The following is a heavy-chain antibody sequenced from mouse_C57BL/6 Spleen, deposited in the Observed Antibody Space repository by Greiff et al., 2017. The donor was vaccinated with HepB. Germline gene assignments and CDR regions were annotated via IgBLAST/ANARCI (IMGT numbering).Heavy chain of an antibody. CDR2: IDPSDSYT. J-gene: IGHJ2*01. D-gene: IGHD1-1*01. CDR1: GYTFTSYW. V-gene: IGHV1-59*01. Sequence: VQLQQPGAELVRPGTSVKLSCKASGYTFTSYWMHWVKQRPGQGLEWIGVIDPSDSYTNYNQKFKGKATLTVDTSSSTAYMQLSSLTSEDSAVYYCARYHGSREVDYWGQGTTLTVSS. CDR3: ARYHGSREVDY.